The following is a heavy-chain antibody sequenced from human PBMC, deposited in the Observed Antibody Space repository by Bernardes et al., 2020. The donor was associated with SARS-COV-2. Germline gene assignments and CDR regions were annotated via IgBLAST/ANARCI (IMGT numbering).Heavy chain of an antibody. CDR3: ARGPLYTAMEDGNAFNI. CDR1: GGSFSGYY. V-gene: IGHV4-34*01. Sequence: SETLSLTRAVYGGSFSGYYWRWIRQPPGKGLEWIGEINHSGSTNYNPSLKSRVTISIDTSKNQFSLKLSSVTAADTAVYYCARGPLYTAMEDGNAFNIWGQGTMVTVSS. CDR2: INHSGST. D-gene: IGHD5-18*01. J-gene: IGHJ3*02.